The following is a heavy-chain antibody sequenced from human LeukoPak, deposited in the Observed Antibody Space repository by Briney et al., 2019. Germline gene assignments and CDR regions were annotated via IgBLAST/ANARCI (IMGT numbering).Heavy chain of an antibody. D-gene: IGHD3-16*02. V-gene: IGHV1-8*02. CDR1: GYTFTDYY. CDR2: MNPNSGNT. Sequence: ASVKVSCKASGYTFTDYYMYWVRQAPGQGLEWMGWMNPNSGNTGYAQKFQGRVTMTRNTSISTAYMELSSLRSEDTAVYYCARGGGYDYIWGSYRLPDYWGQGTLVTVSS. CDR3: ARGGGYDYIWGSYRLPDY. J-gene: IGHJ4*02.